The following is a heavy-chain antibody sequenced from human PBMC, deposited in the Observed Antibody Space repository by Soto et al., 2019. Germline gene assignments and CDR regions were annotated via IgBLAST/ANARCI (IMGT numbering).Heavy chain of an antibody. J-gene: IGHJ6*03. CDR1: GFTVSSNY. V-gene: IGHV3-66*01. Sequence: SGGSLRLSCAASGFTVSSNYMSWVRQAPGKGLEWVSVIYSGGSTYYADSVKGRFTISRDNSKNTLYLQMNSLRAEDTAVYYCAIVGTTGDYYYYMDFWGRGTTVIVSS. CDR2: IYSGGST. D-gene: IGHD4-17*01. CDR3: AIVGTTGDYYYYMDF.